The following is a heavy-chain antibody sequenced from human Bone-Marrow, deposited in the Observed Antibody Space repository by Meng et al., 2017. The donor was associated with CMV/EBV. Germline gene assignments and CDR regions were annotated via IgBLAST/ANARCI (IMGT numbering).Heavy chain of an antibody. D-gene: IGHD6-6*01. CDR2: IYHSGST. CDR3: ARVRYSSSSGYYFDY. V-gene: IGHV4-4*02. CDR1: AGSISSSNW. Sequence: SAGSISSSNWWSWVRQPPGKGLEWIGEIYHSGSTNYNPSLKSRVTISVDKSKNQFSLKLSSVTAADTAVYYCARVRYSSSSGYYFDYWGQGTLVTVSS. J-gene: IGHJ4*02.